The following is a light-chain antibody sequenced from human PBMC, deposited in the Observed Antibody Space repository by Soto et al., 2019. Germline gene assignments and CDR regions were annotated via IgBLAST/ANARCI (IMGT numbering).Light chain of an antibody. Sequence: QSVLTQPPSASGTPGQRVTVSCSGSSSNIGNNYVFWYQHLPGTAPKLLIYRNDQRPSGVTARFSGSKSGTSASLAIRGLRSEDEADYYCAAWDDSRSGSYVFGPGTKLTVL. CDR3: AAWDDSRSGSYV. J-gene: IGLJ1*01. V-gene: IGLV1-47*01. CDR1: SSNIGNNY. CDR2: RND.